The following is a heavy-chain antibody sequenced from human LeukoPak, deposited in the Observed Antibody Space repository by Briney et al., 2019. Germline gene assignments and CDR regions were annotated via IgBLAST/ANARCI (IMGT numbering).Heavy chain of an antibody. J-gene: IGHJ4*02. CDR3: AKDARRSSGWFFFDH. Sequence: GGSLRLSCAASGFAFSRQDMGWVRQAPGKGLEWVSGISDSGDRTYYADSVKGRFTISRDNSKNTLYLQMNSLRVEDTAVYYCAKDARRSSGWFFFDHWGQG. V-gene: IGHV3-23*01. CDR2: ISDSGDRT. CDR1: GFAFSRQD. D-gene: IGHD6-19*01.